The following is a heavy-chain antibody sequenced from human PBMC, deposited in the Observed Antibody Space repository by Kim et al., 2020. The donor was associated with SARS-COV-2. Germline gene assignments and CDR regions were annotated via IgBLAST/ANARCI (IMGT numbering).Heavy chain of an antibody. CDR1: GGTFSSYA. D-gene: IGHD3-10*01. V-gene: IGHV1-69*13. Sequence: SVKVSCKASGGTFSSYAISWVRQAPGQGLEWMGGIIPIFGTANYAQKFQGRVTITADESTSTAYMELSSLRSEDTAVYYCARGGSLDYYGSGSYYNVFRQSFDYWGQGTLVTVSS. J-gene: IGHJ4*02. CDR3: ARGGSLDYYGSGSYYNVFRQSFDY. CDR2: IIPIFGTA.